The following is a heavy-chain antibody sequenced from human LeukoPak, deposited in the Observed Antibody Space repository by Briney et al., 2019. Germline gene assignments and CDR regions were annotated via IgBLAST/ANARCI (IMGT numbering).Heavy chain of an antibody. Sequence: GSLRLSCAASGFTFSSYSMNWVRQPPGKGLEWIGEINHSGSTNYNPSLKSRVTISVDTSKNQFSLKLSSVTAADTAVYYCARGGASSGWYDNWFDPWGQGTLVTVSS. CDR3: ARGGASSGWYDNWFDP. CDR2: INHSGST. V-gene: IGHV4-34*01. D-gene: IGHD6-19*01. CDR1: GFTFSSYS. J-gene: IGHJ5*02.